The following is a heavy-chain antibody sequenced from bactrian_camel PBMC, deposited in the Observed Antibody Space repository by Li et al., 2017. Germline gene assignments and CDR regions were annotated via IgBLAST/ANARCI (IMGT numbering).Heavy chain of an antibody. D-gene: IGHD2*01. J-gene: IGHJ4*01. V-gene: IGHV3S40*01. CDR1: FYTYGSCI. Sequence: QLVESGGGSVQAGGSLRLSCTASFYTYGSCIMGWYRQAPVKGLEWVSVISSTDDSTYYADSVRGRFTIPRDNAKNTVYLQMNSLKPEDTAMYYCAAARVCTSLLNARDTYWGQGTQVTVS. CDR2: ISSTDDST. CDR3: AAARVCTSLLNARDTY.